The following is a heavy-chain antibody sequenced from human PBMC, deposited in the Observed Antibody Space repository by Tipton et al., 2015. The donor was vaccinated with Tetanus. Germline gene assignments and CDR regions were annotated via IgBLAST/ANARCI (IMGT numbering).Heavy chain of an antibody. CDR1: GHNSRSYW. J-gene: IGHJ5*02. V-gene: IGHV5-51*01. CDR2: ISPGDSDA. D-gene: IGHD3-10*01. Sequence: QSGAEVKKPGESLKMSCKISGHNSRSYWISWVRQMPGKGLEWMGVISPGDSDATYSPSFQGQVTISLDKSISTAYLQWSSLKASDTAIYFCARLPKHYSASGSTWGQGTQVTVSS. CDR3: ARLPKHYSASGST.